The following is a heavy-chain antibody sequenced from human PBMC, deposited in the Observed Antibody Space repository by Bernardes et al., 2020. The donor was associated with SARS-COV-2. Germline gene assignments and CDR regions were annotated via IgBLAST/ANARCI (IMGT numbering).Heavy chain of an antibody. CDR1: GFPFGSYV. CDR3: ARAGWIVATFFDY. D-gene: IGHD5-12*01. V-gene: IGHV3-48*01. Sequence: GGSLRLSCAASGFPFGSYVMNWVRQAPGKGLEWVSYISRSSNTIYYADSVKGRFTISRDNAKNSLYLQMSSLRAEDTAVYYCARAGWIVATFFDYWGQGALVTVSS. CDR2: ISRSSNTI. J-gene: IGHJ4*02.